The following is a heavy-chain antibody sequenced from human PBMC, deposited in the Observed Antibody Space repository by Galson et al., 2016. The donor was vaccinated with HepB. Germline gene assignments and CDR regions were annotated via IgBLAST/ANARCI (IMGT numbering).Heavy chain of an antibody. V-gene: IGHV7-4-1*02. J-gene: IGHJ4*02. CDR1: GYSFTTYP. D-gene: IGHD3-10*01. Sequence: SCKASGYSFTTYPINWVRQAPGQGLEWMGWINTDTGSPAYAQGFTGRYVFSLDSSVSTAYLQIINLKTEDTAVYFCASGSGSSLAFWGQGSLVTVSS. CDR2: INTDTGSP. CDR3: ASGSGSSLAF.